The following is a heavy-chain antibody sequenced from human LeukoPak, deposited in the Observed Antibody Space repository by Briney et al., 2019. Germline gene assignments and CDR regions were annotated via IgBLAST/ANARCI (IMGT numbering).Heavy chain of an antibody. D-gene: IGHD1-1*01. CDR3: ARGLRGNDSLDH. J-gene: IGHJ4*02. CDR1: GFIFDDYT. CDR2: ITWNSGSI. V-gene: IGHV3-9*03. Sequence: GGSLSLLCVPSGFIFDDYTMYWVRQGPGRGVEWVTAITWNSGSIGYADSVQGRFTVSRDNAKNSLYLQMNSLRPEDIALYYCARGLRGNDSLDHWGQGTLVTVSS.